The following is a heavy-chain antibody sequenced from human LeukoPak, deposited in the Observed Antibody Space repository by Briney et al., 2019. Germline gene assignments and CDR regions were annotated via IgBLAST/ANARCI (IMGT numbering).Heavy chain of an antibody. D-gene: IGHD1-1*01. CDR2: FDPEDGET. J-gene: IGHJ4*01. V-gene: IGHV1-24*01. Sequence: ASVKVSCKVSGYTLTELSMHWVRQAPGKGLEWMGGFDPEDGETIYAQKFQGRVTMTEDTSTDTAYMELSSLRSEDTAVYYCETTDNPRGYKIPEDYWGQEPWSPSPQ. CDR3: ETTDNPRGYKIPEDY. CDR1: GYTLTELS.